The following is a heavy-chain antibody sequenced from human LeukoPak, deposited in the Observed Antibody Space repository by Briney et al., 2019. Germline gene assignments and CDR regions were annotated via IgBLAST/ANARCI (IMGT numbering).Heavy chain of an antibody. CDR2: INPNSGGT. CDR1: GGTFSSYA. CDR3: ASDSRGEYDYVWGSYRSPDY. J-gene: IGHJ4*02. D-gene: IGHD3-16*02. Sequence: GASVKVSCKASGGTFSSYAISWVRQAPGQGLEWMGRINPNSGGTNYAQKFQDRVTMTRDTSTSTVYMELSSLRSEDTAVYYCASDSRGEYDYVWGSYRSPDYWGQGTLVTVSS. V-gene: IGHV1-2*06.